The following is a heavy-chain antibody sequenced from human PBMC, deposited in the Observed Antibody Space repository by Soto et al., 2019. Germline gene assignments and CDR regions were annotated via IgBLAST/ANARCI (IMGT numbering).Heavy chain of an antibody. J-gene: IGHJ6*02. CDR2: INHSGST. CDR3: ARVRSLRFLEWLPRHYYYYGMDV. Sequence: QVQLQQWGAGLLKPSETLSLTCAVYGGSFSGYYWSWIRQPPGKGLEWIGEINHSGSTNYNPSLKSRVTISVDTSKNQFSRKLSSVTAADTAVYYCARVRSLRFLEWLPRHYYYYGMDVWGQGTTVTVSS. CDR1: GGSFSGYY. D-gene: IGHD3-3*01. V-gene: IGHV4-34*01.